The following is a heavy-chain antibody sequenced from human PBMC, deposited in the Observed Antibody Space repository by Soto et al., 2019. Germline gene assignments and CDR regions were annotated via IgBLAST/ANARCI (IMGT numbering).Heavy chain of an antibody. Sequence: GESLKISCKGSGYSLTSYWIGWVRQMPGKGLEWMGIIYPGDSDTRYSPSFQGQVTISADKSISTAYLQWSSLKASDTAMYYCARHLSRDGYNYNYYYYGMDVWGQGTTVTVS. CDR1: GYSLTSYW. CDR2: IYPGDSDT. D-gene: IGHD5-12*01. V-gene: IGHV5-51*01. CDR3: ARHLSRDGYNYNYYYYGMDV. J-gene: IGHJ6*02.